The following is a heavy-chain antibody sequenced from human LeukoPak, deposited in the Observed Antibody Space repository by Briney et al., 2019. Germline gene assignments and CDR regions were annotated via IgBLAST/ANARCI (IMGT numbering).Heavy chain of an antibody. CDR3: AREGECSGGSCCFDY. V-gene: IGHV4-34*01. Sequence: PSETLSLTCAGYGGSFSGYYWSWIRQPPGKGLEWIGEINHSGSTNYNPSLKSRVTISVDTSKNQFSLKLSSVTAADTAVYYCAREGECSGGSCCFDYWGQGTLVTVSS. CDR1: GGSFSGYY. J-gene: IGHJ4*02. CDR2: INHSGST. D-gene: IGHD2-15*01.